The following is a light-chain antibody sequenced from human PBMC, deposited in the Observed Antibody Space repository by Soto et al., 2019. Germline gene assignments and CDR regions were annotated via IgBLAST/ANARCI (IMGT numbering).Light chain of an antibody. Sequence: LIKQSPDPLSFSPAERATLSCSASHKITAYSLAWYQQKPGQAPRLLIYGTSNRATGIPARFSGSGSGTDFTLTISSLEPEDFAVYCCQQYGSSPRTFGQGTKVDIK. V-gene: IGKV3-20*01. J-gene: IGKJ1*01. CDR2: GTS. CDR1: HKITAYS. CDR3: QQYGSSPRT.